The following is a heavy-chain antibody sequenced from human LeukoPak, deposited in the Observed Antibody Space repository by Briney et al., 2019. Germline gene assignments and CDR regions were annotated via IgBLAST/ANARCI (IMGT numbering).Heavy chain of an antibody. J-gene: IGHJ4*02. CDR1: GYTFTSYG. V-gene: IGHV1-18*01. CDR3: ARDIRCSSTSCYTIFDY. D-gene: IGHD2-2*02. CDR2: ISAYNGNT. Sequence: ASVKVSCKASGYTFTSYGISWVRQAPGQGLEWMGWISAYNGNTNYAQKLQGRVTMTTDTSTSTAYMELRSLRSDDTAVYYCARDIRCSSTSCYTIFDYWGQGTLVTVSS.